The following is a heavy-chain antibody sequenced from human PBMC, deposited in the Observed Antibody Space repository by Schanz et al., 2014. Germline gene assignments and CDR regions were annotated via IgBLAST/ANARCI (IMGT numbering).Heavy chain of an antibody. CDR2: INAGTGNT. D-gene: IGHD3-9*01. V-gene: IGHV1-3*01. CDR1: GYSFTPFP. Sequence: QVQLVQSWAEVKGPGASVKVSCKASGYSFTPFPIHWVRQAPGQRLEWMGWINAGTGNTEYSQKFQGRVTITRDTLASTAYMEVSSLRSEDTAVYYCATGKGDILTGRYWGQGTLVNVSS. CDR3: ATGKGDILTGRY. J-gene: IGHJ4*02.